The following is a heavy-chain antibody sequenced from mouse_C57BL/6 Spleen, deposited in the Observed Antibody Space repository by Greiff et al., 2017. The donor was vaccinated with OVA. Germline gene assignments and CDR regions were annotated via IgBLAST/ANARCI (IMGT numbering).Heavy chain of an antibody. D-gene: IGHD1-1*01. CDR3: ARDYYGSSFFAY. CDR1: GFTFSDYG. CDR2: ISSGSSTI. Sequence: DVMLVESGGGLVKPGGSLKLSCAASGFTFSDYGMHWVRQAPEKGLEWVAYISSGSSTIYYADKVKGRFTLSRDNAKNPLFLQMTSLSSEDTAMYYCARDYYGSSFFAYWGQGTLVTVSA. V-gene: IGHV5-17*01. J-gene: IGHJ3*01.